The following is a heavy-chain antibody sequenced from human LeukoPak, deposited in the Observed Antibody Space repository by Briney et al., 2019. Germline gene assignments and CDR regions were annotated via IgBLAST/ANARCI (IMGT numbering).Heavy chain of an antibody. Sequence: ASVRVSCKVSGYTLTELSIHWVRQAPGKGLQWMGRFYPEDGETIYAQKFQGRVTMTEDTSTDTAYMELSSLRAVDTAVYYCATEGAYYDGSGYSDYWGQGTLVTVSS. V-gene: IGHV1-24*01. CDR3: ATEGAYYDGSGYSDY. J-gene: IGHJ4*02. CDR1: GYTLTELS. D-gene: IGHD3-22*01. CDR2: FYPEDGET.